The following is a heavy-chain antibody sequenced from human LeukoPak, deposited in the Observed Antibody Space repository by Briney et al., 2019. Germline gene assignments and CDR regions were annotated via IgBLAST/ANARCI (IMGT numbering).Heavy chain of an antibody. CDR1: GFTVSSNY. CDR2: ISYDGGNK. CDR3: AREWGYCSGGSCRQPFDY. D-gene: IGHD2-15*01. V-gene: IGHV3-30-3*01. Sequence: PAGSLRLSCAASGFTVSSNYMSWVRQAPGKGLEWVAFISYDGGNKYYADSVKGRFTISRDTSKNTLYLQMNSLRAEDTALCYCAREWGYCSGGSCRQPFDYWGQGTLVIVSS. J-gene: IGHJ4*02.